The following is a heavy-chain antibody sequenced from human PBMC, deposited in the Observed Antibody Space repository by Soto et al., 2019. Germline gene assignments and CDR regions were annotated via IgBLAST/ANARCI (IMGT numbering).Heavy chain of an antibody. J-gene: IGHJ3*01. V-gene: IGHV4-31*03. CDR3: ARSAQWDGFDP. CDR1: AGSISTINYY. Sequence: QVQLQESGPGLVRPSQTLSLTCTVSAGSISTINYYWSWIRQHPEKGLEWIGYISYSGSTFYHSSLKSRVTISLDTSKNQFSLTLTSVTAADTAVYSCARSAQWDGFDPWGQGTMVTVSS. D-gene: IGHD2-8*01. CDR2: ISYSGST.